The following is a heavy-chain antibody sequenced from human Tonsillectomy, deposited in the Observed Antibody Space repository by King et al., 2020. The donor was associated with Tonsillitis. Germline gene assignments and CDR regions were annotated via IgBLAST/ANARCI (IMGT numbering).Heavy chain of an antibody. D-gene: IGHD2-15*01. CDR1: GFTFSDYY. CDR3: AREDIVGVGAATQKNYYGRDV. V-gene: IGHV3-11*01. Sequence: VQLVESGGGLVKPGGSLRLSCAASGFTFSDYYMSWIRQAPGKGLEWVSYISSSGSTIYYADSVKGRFTISRDNAKNSLYLQMNSLRAEDTAVYYCAREDIVGVGAATQKNYYGRDVWRQGPTVPVP. J-gene: IGHJ6*02. CDR2: ISSSGSTI.